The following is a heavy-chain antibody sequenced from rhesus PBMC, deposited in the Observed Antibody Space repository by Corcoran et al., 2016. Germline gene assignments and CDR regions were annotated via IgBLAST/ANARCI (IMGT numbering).Heavy chain of an antibody. D-gene: IGHD4-29*01. J-gene: IGHJ4*01. Sequence: QVQLQESGPGLVKPSETLSLTCAVSGGSFSSSWWGWIRQPPGKGLEGIGCIDGSSGSTKYNPSLKSRATISRDTSKNQFSLKLSSVTAADTAVYYCARVKRSSYSDYWGQGVLVTVSS. CDR3: ARVKRSSYSDY. CDR1: GGSFSSSW. V-gene: IGHV4-165*01. CDR2: IDGSSGST.